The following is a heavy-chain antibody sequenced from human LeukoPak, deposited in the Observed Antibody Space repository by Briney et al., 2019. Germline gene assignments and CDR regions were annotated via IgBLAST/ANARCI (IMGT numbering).Heavy chain of an antibody. Sequence: GRSLSLSCAVSGFTFSNYGMSGVPGAPGKGLECGSVVSDSGSYAYYTDSARGRFPIPRNNSKNTVYRQMKSLSPEHRPVNHCARDEWRGPYYWGQGTLVTVSS. CDR1: GFTFSNYG. D-gene: IGHD3-3*01. V-gene: IGHV3-23*01. CDR2: VSDSGSYA. J-gene: IGHJ4*02. CDR3: ARDEWRGPYY.